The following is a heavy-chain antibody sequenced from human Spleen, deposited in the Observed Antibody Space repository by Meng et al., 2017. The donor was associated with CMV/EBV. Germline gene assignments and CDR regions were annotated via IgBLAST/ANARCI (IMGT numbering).Heavy chain of an antibody. CDR1: GFTFDDYA. D-gene: IGHD6-13*01. CDR3: AKTLYSSSWYRYYYYYGMDV. Sequence: GESLKISCAASGFTFDDYAMHWVRQAPGKGLEWVSYISSSGSTIYYADSVKGRFTISRDNAKNSLYLQMNSLRAEDTAVYYCAKTLYSSSWYRYYYYYGMDVWGQGTTVTVSS. CDR2: ISSSGSTI. J-gene: IGHJ6*02. V-gene: IGHV3-11*04.